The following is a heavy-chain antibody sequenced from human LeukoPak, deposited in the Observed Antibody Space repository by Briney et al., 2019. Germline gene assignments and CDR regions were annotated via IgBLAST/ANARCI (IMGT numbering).Heavy chain of an antibody. D-gene: IGHD4-11*01. J-gene: IGHJ4*02. CDR2: ISYDGSNK. CDR3: AKDRSNYPDY. V-gene: IGHV3-30*18. CDR1: GFTFSSYG. Sequence: GGSLRLSCAASGFTFSSYGMHWVRQAPGKGLEWVAVISYDGSNKYYADSVKGRFTISRDNSKNTLYLQMNSLRAEDTAVYYCAKDRSNYPDYGGQGTLVTVS.